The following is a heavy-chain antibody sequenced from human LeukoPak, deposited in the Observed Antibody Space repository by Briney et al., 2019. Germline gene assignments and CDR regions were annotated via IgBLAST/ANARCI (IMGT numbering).Heavy chain of an antibody. J-gene: IGHJ3*02. Sequence: SETLSLTCTVSSGSMRSYYWSWIRQPAGKGLEWIGRIYSSGSTNHSPSLKSRVTMSLATSKNQFSLKLRSVTAADTAVYYCARDPGQYGSGARGGFDIWGQGTMVSVSS. CDR2: IYSSGST. D-gene: IGHD3-10*01. CDR1: SGSMRSYY. V-gene: IGHV4-4*07. CDR3: ARDPGQYGSGARGGFDI.